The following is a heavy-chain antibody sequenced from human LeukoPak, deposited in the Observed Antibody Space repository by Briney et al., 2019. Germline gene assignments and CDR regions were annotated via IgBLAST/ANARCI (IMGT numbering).Heavy chain of an antibody. J-gene: IGHJ4*02. V-gene: IGHV3-30-3*01. D-gene: IGHD3-22*01. CDR1: GFTFSSYA. CDR2: ISYDGSNK. CDR3: ARGYYDSSGNDY. Sequence: GGSLRLSCAASGFTFSSYAMHWVRQAPGRGLEWVAVISYDGSNKYYADSVEGRFTISRDNSKNTLYLQMNSLRAEDTAVYYCARGYYDSSGNDYWGQGTLVTVSS.